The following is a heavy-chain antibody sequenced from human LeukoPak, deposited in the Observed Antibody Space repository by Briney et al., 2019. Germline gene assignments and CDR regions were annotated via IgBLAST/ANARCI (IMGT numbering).Heavy chain of an antibody. Sequence: PGGSLRVSCAASGSTFSSYEMNWVRQAPGKGLEWVSYISSSGSTIYYADSVKGRFTISRDNAKNSLYLQMNSLRAEDTAVYYCAELGITMIGGVWGKGTTVTISS. CDR2: ISSSGSTI. D-gene: IGHD3-10*02. J-gene: IGHJ6*04. CDR3: AELGITMIGGV. CDR1: GSTFSSYE. V-gene: IGHV3-48*03.